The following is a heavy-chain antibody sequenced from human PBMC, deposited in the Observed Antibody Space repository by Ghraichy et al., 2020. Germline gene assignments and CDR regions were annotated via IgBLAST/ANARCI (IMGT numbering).Heavy chain of an antibody. D-gene: IGHD6-13*01. CDR2: ISYDGSNK. Sequence: GGSLRLSCAASGFTFSSYGMHWVRQAPGKGLEWVAVISYDGSNKYYADSVKGRFTISRDNSKNTLYLQMNSLRAEDTAVYYCAKGKQQLGAFDIWGQGTMVTVSS. J-gene: IGHJ3*02. V-gene: IGHV3-30*18. CDR3: AKGKQQLGAFDI. CDR1: GFTFSSYG.